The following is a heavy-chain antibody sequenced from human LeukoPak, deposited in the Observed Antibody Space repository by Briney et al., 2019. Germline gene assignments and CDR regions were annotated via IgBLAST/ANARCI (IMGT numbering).Heavy chain of an antibody. D-gene: IGHD2-2*01. J-gene: IGHJ3*02. Sequence: SVKVSCKASGGTFSSYAISWVRQAPGQGLEWMGGIIPIFGTANYAQEFQGRVTITADESTSTAYMELSSLRSEDTAVYYCAFGVVVPAAMNAFDIWGQGTMVTVSS. CDR2: IIPIFGTA. CDR3: AFGVVVPAAMNAFDI. V-gene: IGHV1-69*01. CDR1: GGTFSSYA.